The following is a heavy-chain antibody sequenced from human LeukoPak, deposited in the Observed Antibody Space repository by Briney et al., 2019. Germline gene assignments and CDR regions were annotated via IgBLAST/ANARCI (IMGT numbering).Heavy chain of an antibody. CDR2: INYTGST. CDR3: ARFSAHQLRSGYYYYMDV. V-gene: IGHV4-59*01. CDR1: GGSIRSYY. Sequence: PSETLSLTCTVSGGSIRSYYWSWVRQPPGKGLEYIGHINYTGSTDYNPSLKSRVTMSLDTSKNQFSLKLSSVTAADTAVYSCARFSAHQLRSGYYYYMDVWGKGTTVTVSS. J-gene: IGHJ6*03. D-gene: IGHD2-2*01.